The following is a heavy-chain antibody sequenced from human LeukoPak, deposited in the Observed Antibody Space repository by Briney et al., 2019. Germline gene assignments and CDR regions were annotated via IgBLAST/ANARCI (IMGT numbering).Heavy chain of an antibody. CDR2: ISGTGAST. J-gene: IGHJ1*01. CDR1: GFTSTSHD. D-gene: IGHD3-16*01. Sequence: GGSVRLSCGASGFTSTSHDMHWVGQAPGKGLEYVSGISGTGASTYYANSVKGRFIISRDISKNTLYLQMGSLRAEDMAVYYCTRGLPGGFVSWGQGTRLTVSS. V-gene: IGHV3-64*01. CDR3: TRGLPGGFVS.